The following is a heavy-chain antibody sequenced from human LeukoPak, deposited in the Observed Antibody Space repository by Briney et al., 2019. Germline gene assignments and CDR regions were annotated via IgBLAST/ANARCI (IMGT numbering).Heavy chain of an antibody. CDR2: ISSSRSYI. V-gene: IGHV3-21*01. J-gene: IGHJ4*02. CDR3: ARGWGSSEFAY. CDR1: GFTFSSYS. D-gene: IGHD2-2*01. Sequence: GGSLRLSCAASGFTFSSYSMNWVREAPGKGLECVSSISSSRSYIYYADSVKGRFTISRDNAKNSLYLQMNSARAEDTAVYYCARGWGSSEFAYWGQGTLVTVSS.